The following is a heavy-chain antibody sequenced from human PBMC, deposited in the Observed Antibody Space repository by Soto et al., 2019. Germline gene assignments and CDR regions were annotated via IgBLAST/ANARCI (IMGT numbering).Heavy chain of an antibody. CDR1: GFTFSDCA. Sequence: PGGSLRLSCAASGFTFSDCAMHWVRQAPGKGLEWVAVVSHDGRNTHYADSVKGRFTISRDSSKNTLYLQMNSLRAEDTAVYYCAKEGITIFGVVIPGPNYGMDVSGQGTTVTVSS. V-gene: IGHV3-30*18. CDR3: AKEGITIFGVVIPGPNYGMDV. CDR2: VSHDGRNT. J-gene: IGHJ6*02. D-gene: IGHD3-3*01.